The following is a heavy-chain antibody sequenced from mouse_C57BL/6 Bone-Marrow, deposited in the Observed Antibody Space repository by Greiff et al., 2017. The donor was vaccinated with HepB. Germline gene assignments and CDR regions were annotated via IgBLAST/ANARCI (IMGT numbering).Heavy chain of an antibody. CDR2: INYDGSST. J-gene: IGHJ1*03. D-gene: IGHD2-5*01. CDR3: AREGYYSNYGWYFDV. Sequence: EVKVVESEGGLVQPGSSMKLSCTASGFTFSDYYMAWVRQVPEKGLEWVANINYDGSSTYYLDSLKSRFIISRDNAKNILYLQMSSLKSEDTATYYCAREGYYSNYGWYFDVWGTGTTVTVSS. V-gene: IGHV5-16*01. CDR1: GFTFSDYY.